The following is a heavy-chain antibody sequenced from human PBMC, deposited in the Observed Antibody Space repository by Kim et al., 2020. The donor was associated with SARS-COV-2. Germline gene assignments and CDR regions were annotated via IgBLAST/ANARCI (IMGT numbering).Heavy chain of an antibody. CDR2: INCDGSST. CDR1: GFTFSSYW. D-gene: IGHD3-10*01. J-gene: IGHJ5*01. V-gene: IGHV3-74*01. CDR3: TRAAHYYGLVGRFDT. Sequence: GGSLRLSCAASGFTFSSYWMHWVRQAPGKGLEWVSRINCDGSSTNYADSVKGRFTISRDNSKNTLYLQMNSLRADATAVYSSTRAAHYYGLVGRFDTFG.